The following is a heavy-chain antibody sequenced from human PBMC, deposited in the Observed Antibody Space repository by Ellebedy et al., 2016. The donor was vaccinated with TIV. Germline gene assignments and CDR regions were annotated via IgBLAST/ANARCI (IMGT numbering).Heavy chain of an antibody. CDR1: GGTFSSYA. CDR3: ARSSSWYDYYGMDV. V-gene: IGHV1-69*04. D-gene: IGHD6-13*01. CDR2: IIPILGIA. J-gene: IGHJ6*02. Sequence: SVKVSCXASGGTFSSYAISWVRQAPGQGLEWMGRIIPILGIANYAQKFQGRVTITADKSTSTAYMELSSLRSEDTAVYYCARSSSWYDYYGMDVWGQGTTVTVSS.